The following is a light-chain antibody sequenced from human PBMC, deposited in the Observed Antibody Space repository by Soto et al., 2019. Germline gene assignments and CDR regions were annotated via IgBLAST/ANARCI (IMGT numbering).Light chain of an antibody. CDR2: DVS. CDR3: ASYTTSSTYV. CDR1: SSDVGGYSY. J-gene: IGLJ1*01. V-gene: IGLV2-14*01. Sequence: QSALTQPASVSGSPGQSIAISCTGTSSDVGGYSYVSWYQQQPGKAPKLVISDVSNRPSGVSDRFSGSKSGNTASLTISGLQTEYEADYYCASYTTSSTYVFGTGTKVTV.